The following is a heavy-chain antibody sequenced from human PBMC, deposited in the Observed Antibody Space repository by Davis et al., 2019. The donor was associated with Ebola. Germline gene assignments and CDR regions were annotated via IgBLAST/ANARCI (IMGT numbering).Heavy chain of an antibody. CDR3: ARYHSSPSRSIDY. V-gene: IGHV5-51*01. CDR1: GYSFTSYW. Sequence: GESLKISCTGSGYSFTSYWIGWVRQMPGKGLEWMVIIYPGDSDTRYSPSFQGQVTISADKSISTAYLQWSSLKASDTAMYYCARYHSSPSRSIDYWGQGTLVTVSS. D-gene: IGHD2-2*01. CDR2: IYPGDSDT. J-gene: IGHJ4*02.